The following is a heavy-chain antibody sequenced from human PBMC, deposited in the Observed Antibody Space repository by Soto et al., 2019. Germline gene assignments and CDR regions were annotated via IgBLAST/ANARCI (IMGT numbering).Heavy chain of an antibody. Sequence: QVQLVQSGAEVKKPGSSVRVSCQASGGTFTTYAFNWVRQAPGQGLEWMGGIIPMYNKPNYAPNFLGRVTMSAGPSTSTAYMELTTLRSEDTAVYFCARGYSGGYYYAMDVWGQGTTVTVSS. CDR1: GGTFTTYA. J-gene: IGHJ6*02. V-gene: IGHV1-69*01. D-gene: IGHD4-4*01. CDR2: IIPMYNKP. CDR3: ARGYSGGYYYAMDV.